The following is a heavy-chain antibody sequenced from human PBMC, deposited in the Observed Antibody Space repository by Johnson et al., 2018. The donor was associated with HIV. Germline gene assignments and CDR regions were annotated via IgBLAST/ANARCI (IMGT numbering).Heavy chain of an antibody. D-gene: IGHD2-21*01. CDR3: ARGGGCGGDCYSGYDAFDI. V-gene: IGHV3-20*04. CDR2: IHWNGGST. CDR1: GFTFDDYG. J-gene: IGHJ3*02. Sequence: SLRLSCAASGFTFDDYGMSWVRQAPGKGLEWVSGIHWNGGSTGYADSVKGRFTISRDNSKNTMYLQMNSLRPEDTAVYFCARGGGCGGDCYSGYDAFDIWGQGTMVTVSS.